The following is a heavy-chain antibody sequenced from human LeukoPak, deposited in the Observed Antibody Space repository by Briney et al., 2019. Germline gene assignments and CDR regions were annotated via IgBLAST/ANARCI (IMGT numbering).Heavy chain of an antibody. V-gene: IGHV1-69*04. CDR1: GGTFSSYA. D-gene: IGHD6-19*01. Sequence: ASVKVSCKASGGTFSSYAISWVRQAPGQGLEWMGRIIPILGIANYAQKFQGRVTITADKSTSTAYMELSSLRSEDTAVYYCARDREDSSGLGNWGQGTLVTVSS. J-gene: IGHJ4*02. CDR3: ARDREDSSGLGN. CDR2: IIPILGIA.